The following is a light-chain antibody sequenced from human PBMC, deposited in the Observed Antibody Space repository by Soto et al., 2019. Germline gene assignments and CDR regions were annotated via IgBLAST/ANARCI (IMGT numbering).Light chain of an antibody. CDR2: GAS. CDR1: QSVSSDW. CDR3: QDYHGSPPT. J-gene: IGKJ1*01. Sequence: TVLTQSPGTLSLPPGERAALSCRASQSVSSDWLAWYQQKPGQPPRLLIYGASNRATGIPDRFSGSGSGTDFTLTISRLEPEDFAFYFCQDYHGSPPTFGQGTMVEIK. V-gene: IGKV3-20*01.